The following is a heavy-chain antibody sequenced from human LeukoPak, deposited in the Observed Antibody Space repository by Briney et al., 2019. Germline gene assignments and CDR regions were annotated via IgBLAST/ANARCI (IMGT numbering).Heavy chain of an antibody. CDR3: ARGGRDWFDP. Sequence: ASVKVSCKASGYTFTGYYMHWVRQAPGQGLEWMGWMNPNSGNTGYAQKFQGRVTMTRNTSISTAYMELSSLRSEDTAVYYCARGGRDWFDPWGQGTLVTVSS. CDR1: GYTFTGYY. V-gene: IGHV1-8*02. CDR2: MNPNSGNT. J-gene: IGHJ5*02.